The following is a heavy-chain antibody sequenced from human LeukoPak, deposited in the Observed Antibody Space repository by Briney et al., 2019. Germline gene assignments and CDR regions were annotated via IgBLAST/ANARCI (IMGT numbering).Heavy chain of an antibody. J-gene: IGHJ4*02. V-gene: IGHV3-30*02. CDR3: AKDNYYDKVFDY. D-gene: IGHD3-16*01. CDR2: IRYDGSNK. Sequence: PGGSLRLSCAASGFTFSSYGMHWVRQAPGKGLEWVAFIRYDGSNKYYADSVKGRFTISRDNSKNTLYLQMNSLRAEDTAVYYCAKDNYYDKVFDYWGQGTLVTVSS. CDR1: GFTFSSYG.